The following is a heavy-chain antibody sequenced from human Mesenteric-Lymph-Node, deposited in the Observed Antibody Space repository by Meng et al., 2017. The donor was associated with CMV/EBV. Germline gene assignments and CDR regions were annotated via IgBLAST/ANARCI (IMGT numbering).Heavy chain of an antibody. D-gene: IGHD5-24*01. Sequence: GESLKISCAASGFIFDDYGISWVRQVPGKGLEWVASLNWNGASTGYADSVKGRFIISRDNAKNLLFLQMNSLRVEDTAMYYCTRGERRQEDFEFWGQGTLVTVSS. CDR3: TRGERRQEDFEF. J-gene: IGHJ4*02. V-gene: IGHV3-20*04. CDR2: LNWNGAST. CDR1: GFIFDDYG.